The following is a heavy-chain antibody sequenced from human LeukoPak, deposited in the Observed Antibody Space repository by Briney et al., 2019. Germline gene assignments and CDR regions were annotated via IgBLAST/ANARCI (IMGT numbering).Heavy chain of an antibody. D-gene: IGHD3-22*01. CDR2: ITGSGSST. CDR1: GFTFSNHA. J-gene: IGHJ4*02. Sequence: GGSLRLSCAASGFTFSNHAMTWVRQAPGKGLEWVSEITGSGSSTYYADSVKGRFTISRDNSKNTLFLQMNSVRAEDTATYYCAREWFDFDYWGQGILVAVSS. CDR3: AREWFDFDY. V-gene: IGHV3-23*01.